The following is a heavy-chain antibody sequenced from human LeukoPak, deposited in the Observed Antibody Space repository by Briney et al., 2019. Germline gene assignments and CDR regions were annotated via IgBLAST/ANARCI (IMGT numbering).Heavy chain of an antibody. CDR1: GFTFDDYG. Sequence: PGGSLRLSCAASGFTFDDYGMSWVRQAPGKGLEWVSGINWSGGSTGYADSVKGRFTISRDNAKNSLYLQMNSLRAEDTALYYCARVDRGYSYAPEGYWGQGTLVTVSS. CDR3: ARVDRGYSYAPEGY. V-gene: IGHV3-20*04. J-gene: IGHJ4*02. D-gene: IGHD5-18*01. CDR2: INWSGGST.